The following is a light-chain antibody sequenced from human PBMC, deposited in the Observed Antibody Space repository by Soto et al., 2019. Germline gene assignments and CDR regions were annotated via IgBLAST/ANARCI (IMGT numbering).Light chain of an antibody. CDR3: RQYGSSPNT. CDR2: GAS. V-gene: IGKV3-20*01. CDR1: QSVSSSY. Sequence: EIVLTQSPGTLSLSPGERATLSCRASQSVSSSYLAWYQQKPGQAPRLLIYGASSRTTGIPDRFSGSGSGTDFTVTISRLEPEDFAVYYCRQYGSSPNTFGQGTKLEIK. J-gene: IGKJ2*01.